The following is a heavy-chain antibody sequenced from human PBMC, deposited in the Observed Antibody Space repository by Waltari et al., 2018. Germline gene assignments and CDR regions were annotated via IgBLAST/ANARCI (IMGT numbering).Heavy chain of an antibody. Sequence: EVQLVESGGDLVKPGGSLRLSCAASGFTFSSYSMNWVRQAPGKGLEWVSSISSSSSYIYYADSVKGRFTISRDNAQNSLDLQMNSLRAEDTAVYYCARGSVTVTSLVPFDYWGQGTLVTVSS. D-gene: IGHD2-21*02. CDR3: ARGSVTVTSLVPFDY. CDR1: GFTFSSYS. CDR2: ISSSSSYI. V-gene: IGHV3-21*01. J-gene: IGHJ4*02.